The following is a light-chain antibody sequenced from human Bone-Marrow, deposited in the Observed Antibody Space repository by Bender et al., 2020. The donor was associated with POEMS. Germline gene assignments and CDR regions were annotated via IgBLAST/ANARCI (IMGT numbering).Light chain of an antibody. J-gene: IGLJ3*02. CDR1: SSDVGSYKY. CDR3: QSYDNSLGGWV. Sequence: QSALTQPPSASGSPGQSVTISCTGTSSDVGSYKYVSWYQQHPGKAPKLIIYEVNKRPSGVPDRFSGSKSGNAASLTVSGLQAEDEGDYYCQSYDNSLGGWVFGGGTKLTVL. CDR2: EVN. V-gene: IGLV2-8*01.